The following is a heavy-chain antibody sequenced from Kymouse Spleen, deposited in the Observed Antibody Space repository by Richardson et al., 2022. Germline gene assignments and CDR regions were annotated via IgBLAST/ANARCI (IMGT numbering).Heavy chain of an antibody. Sequence: QVQLVESGGGVVQPGRSLRLSCAASGFTFSSYGMHWVRQAPGKGLEWVAVISYDGSNKYYADSVKGRFTISRDNSKNTLYLQMNSLRAEDTAVYYCAKDHNVLRYFDWLFPNWFDPWGQGTLVTVSS. CDR1: GFTFSSYG. CDR2: ISYDGSNK. V-gene: IGHV3-30*18. J-gene: IGHJ5*02. D-gene: IGHD3-9*01. CDR3: AKDHNVLRYFDWLFPNWFDP.